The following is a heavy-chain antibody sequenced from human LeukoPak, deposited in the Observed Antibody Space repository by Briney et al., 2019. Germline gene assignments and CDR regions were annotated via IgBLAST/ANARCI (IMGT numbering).Heavy chain of an antibody. Sequence: GGSLRLSCAASGFTFSSYAMHWDRQAPGKGLEYVSAISSNEGSTYYANSVKGRFTISRDNSKNTLYLQMGSLRAEDMAVYYCARAATTIWDWFDPWGQGTLVTVSS. CDR3: ARAATTIWDWFDP. D-gene: IGHD3-9*01. CDR2: ISSNEGST. V-gene: IGHV3-64*01. CDR1: GFTFSSYA. J-gene: IGHJ5*02.